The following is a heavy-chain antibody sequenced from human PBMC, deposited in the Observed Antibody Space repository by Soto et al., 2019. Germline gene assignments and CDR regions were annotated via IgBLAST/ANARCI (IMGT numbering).Heavy chain of an antibody. CDR3: ARVDCRGGNCYSGDVY. D-gene: IGHD2-15*01. CDR2: INAANGIA. Sequence: RASVKVSCKASGYTFISYAMHWVRQAPGQRLEWMGWINAANGIAKYSQKFQGRVTITRDTSASTAYMELSRLTSEDTAVYFCARVDCRGGNCYSGDVYWGQGTLVTVSS. CDR1: GYTFISYA. J-gene: IGHJ4*02. V-gene: IGHV1-3*01.